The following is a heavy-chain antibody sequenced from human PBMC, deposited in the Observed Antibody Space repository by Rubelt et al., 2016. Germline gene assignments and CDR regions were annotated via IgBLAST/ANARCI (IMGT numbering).Heavy chain of an antibody. J-gene: IGHJ4*02. CDR3: AKGLEEFDY. CDR1: GFIFSNYW. D-gene: IGHD3-22*01. V-gene: IGHV3-7*05. CDR2: IKQDGSEK. Sequence: GGGLVQPGGSLRLSCAASGFIFSNYWMSWVRQAPGKGLEWVANIKQDGSEKFYVDSVRGRFTISRDNAKSSLYLQMNSLRAEDTAVYYCAKGLEEFDYWGQGTLVTVSS.